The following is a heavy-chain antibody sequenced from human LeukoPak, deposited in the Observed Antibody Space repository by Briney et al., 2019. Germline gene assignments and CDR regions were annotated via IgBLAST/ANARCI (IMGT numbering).Heavy chain of an antibody. D-gene: IGHD3-10*01. Sequence: SETLSLTCTVSGDSISSGNYYWTWIRQPAGKGLEWIGRIYTSGSTNYNPSLKSRVTISVDTSKNQFSLKLSSVTAADTAVYYCARSGEGGGGLWSFFDYWGQGTLVTVSS. J-gene: IGHJ4*02. CDR3: ARSGEGGGGLWSFFDY. CDR1: GDSISSGNYY. CDR2: IYTSGST. V-gene: IGHV4-61*02.